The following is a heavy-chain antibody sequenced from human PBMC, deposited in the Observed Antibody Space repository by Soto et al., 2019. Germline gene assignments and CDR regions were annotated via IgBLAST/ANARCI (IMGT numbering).Heavy chain of an antibody. CDR2: VTHSGTA. V-gene: IGHV4-30-2*06. D-gene: IGHD6-19*01. CDR3: ARIHWAQSSLDY. Sequence: PSETLSLTCSVSGVTMSYGGYSWSWIRQSPGKGLEWIGYVTHSGTAYSIPSLNGRLTLSVDSSQTQFSLKLTSVTAADSAFYYCARIHWAQSSLDYWGRGILVTVSS. CDR1: GVTMSYGGYS. J-gene: IGHJ4*02.